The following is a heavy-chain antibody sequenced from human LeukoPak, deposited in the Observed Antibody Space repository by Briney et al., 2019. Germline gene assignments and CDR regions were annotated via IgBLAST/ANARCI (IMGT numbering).Heavy chain of an antibody. CDR2: INPNSGGT. D-gene: IGHD1-26*01. Sequence: ASVKVSCKASGYTFTGYYMHWVRQAPGQGLEWMGWINPNSGGTNYAQKFQGRVTMTRDTSISTAYMELSRLRSDDTAVYYCARLGLAGSAGRTYYFDYWGQGARVTVFS. V-gene: IGHV1-2*02. J-gene: IGHJ4*02. CDR3: ARLGLAGSAGRTYYFDY. CDR1: GYTFTGYY.